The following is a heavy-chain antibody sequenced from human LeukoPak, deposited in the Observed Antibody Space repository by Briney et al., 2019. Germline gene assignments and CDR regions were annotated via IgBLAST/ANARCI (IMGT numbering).Heavy chain of an antibody. CDR3: AKDLLLDSSSQTNGY. D-gene: IGHD6-13*01. CDR1: GFTFSSYG. CDR2: IWYGGSNK. Sequence: GGSLRLSCAASGFTFSSYGMHWVRQAPGKGLEWVAVIWYGGSNKYYADSVKGRFTISRDNSKNTLYLQMNSLRAEDTAVCYCAKDLLLDSSSQTNGYWGQGTLVTVSS. V-gene: IGHV3-30*02. J-gene: IGHJ4*02.